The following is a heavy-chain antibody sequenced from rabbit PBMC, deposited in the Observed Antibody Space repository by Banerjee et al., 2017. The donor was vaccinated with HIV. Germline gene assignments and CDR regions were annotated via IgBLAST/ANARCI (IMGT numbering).Heavy chain of an antibody. J-gene: IGHJ6*01. CDR1: GFDFSSRYW. D-gene: IGHD1-1*01. CDR3: ARAYVIGGTRLDL. Sequence: QQQLVESGGGLVKPGASLTLTCTASGFDFSSRYWICWVRQAPGKGLERIGCIYTDDNSTYYASWAQGRFTISKASSTTMTLQMTSLTDADTATYFCARAYVIGGTRLDLWGPGTLVTVS. CDR2: IYTDDNST. V-gene: IGHV1S45*01.